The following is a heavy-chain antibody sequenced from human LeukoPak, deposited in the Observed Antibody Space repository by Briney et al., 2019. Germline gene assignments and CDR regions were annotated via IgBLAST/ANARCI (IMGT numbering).Heavy chain of an antibody. Sequence: SVKVSCKASGGTFSSYAISWVRQAPGQGLEWMGGIIPIFGTADYAQKFQGRVTITADESTSTAYMELSSLRSEGTAVYYCARVRARYSGSYYDGVDAFDIWGQGTMVTVSS. CDR1: GGTFSSYA. D-gene: IGHD1-26*01. CDR2: IIPIFGTA. V-gene: IGHV1-69*13. J-gene: IGHJ3*02. CDR3: ARVRARYSGSYYDGVDAFDI.